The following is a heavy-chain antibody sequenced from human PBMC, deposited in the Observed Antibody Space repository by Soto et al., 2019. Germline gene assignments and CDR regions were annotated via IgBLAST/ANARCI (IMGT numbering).Heavy chain of an antibody. CDR2: IYWNDDK. Sequence: SGPTLVNPTQTLTLTCTFSGFSLSTSGVGVGWIHQPPGKALEWLALIYWNDDKRYSPSLKSRLTITKDTSKNQVVLTMTNMDPVDTATYYCARIVYDSSTFDYWGQGTLVTVSS. V-gene: IGHV2-5*01. CDR1: GFSLSTSGVG. CDR3: ARIVYDSSTFDY. D-gene: IGHD3-22*01. J-gene: IGHJ4*02.